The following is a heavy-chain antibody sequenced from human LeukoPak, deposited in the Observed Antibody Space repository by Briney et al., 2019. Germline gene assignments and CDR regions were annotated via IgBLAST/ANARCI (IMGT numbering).Heavy chain of an antibody. CDR3: TKGGWGTVLDY. V-gene: IGHV3-23*01. CDR1: GFTFSNYA. J-gene: IGHJ4*02. Sequence: PGGSLRLSCAASGFTFSNYAMSWVRQAPGEGLEWVSTISGTGDTTHYADSLKGRLTISRDNSKNTLYLQMSSLRADDTAVYYCTKGGWGTVLDYWGQGTLVTVSS. D-gene: IGHD3-10*01. CDR2: ISGTGDTT.